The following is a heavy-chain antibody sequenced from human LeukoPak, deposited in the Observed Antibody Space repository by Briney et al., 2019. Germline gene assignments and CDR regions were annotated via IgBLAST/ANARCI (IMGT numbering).Heavy chain of an antibody. V-gene: IGHV3-66*02. D-gene: IGHD3-10*01. CDR3: ARDPHGSGEGDY. CDR2: IYSGGST. J-gene: IGHJ4*02. CDR1: GFTVSSNY. Sequence: GGSLRLSCAASGFTVSSNYMSWVRQAPGKGLEWVSVIYSGGSTYYADSVKGRFTISRDNSKNTLYLQMNSLRAEDTAVYYCARDPHGSGEGDYWGQGTLVTVSS.